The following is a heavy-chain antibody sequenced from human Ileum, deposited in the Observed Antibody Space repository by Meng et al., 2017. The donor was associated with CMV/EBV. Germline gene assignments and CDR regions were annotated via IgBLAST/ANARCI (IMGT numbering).Heavy chain of an antibody. V-gene: IGHV4-39*07. D-gene: IGHD3-3*02. CDR2: ISYSGTT. CDR1: GGSTTNY. Sequence: QLQLQGSGPGLGKPSETLSLTCSVSGGSTTNYWGWIRQPPGKGLEWIGSISYSGTTYYNPSLKSRLTVSLDTSKTQFSLMLTSVTAADTAVYYCARDMSIRWFYYWGQGTLVTVSS. CDR3: ARDMSIRWFYY. J-gene: IGHJ4*02.